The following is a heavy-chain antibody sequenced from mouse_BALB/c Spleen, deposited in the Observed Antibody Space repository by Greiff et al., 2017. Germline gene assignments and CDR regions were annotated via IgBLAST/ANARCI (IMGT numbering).Heavy chain of an antibody. V-gene: IGHV3-2*02. CDR2: ISYSGST. CDR3: ARKGLRATAWFAY. Sequence: EVQRVESGPGLVKPSQSLSLTCTVTGYSITSDYAWNWIRQFPGNKLEWMGYISYSGSTSYNPSLKSRISITRDTSKNQFFLQLNSVTTEDTATYYCARKGLRATAWFAYWGQGTLVTVSA. CDR1: GYSITSDYA. J-gene: IGHJ3*01. D-gene: IGHD3-1*01.